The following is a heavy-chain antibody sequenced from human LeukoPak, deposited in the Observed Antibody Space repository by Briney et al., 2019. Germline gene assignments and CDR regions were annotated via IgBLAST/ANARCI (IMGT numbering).Heavy chain of an antibody. CDR1: GFTFSSYE. V-gene: IGHV3-48*03. CDR2: ISSSGSTI. Sequence: GGSLRLSCGASGFTFSSYEMNWVRQAPGKGLEWVSYISSSGSTIYYADSVKGRFTISRDNAKNSLYLQMNSLRAEHTAVYYCASQTLVWFGESGPQCVYWGQGTLVTVSS. CDR3: ASQTLVWFGESGPQCVY. J-gene: IGHJ4*02. D-gene: IGHD3-10*01.